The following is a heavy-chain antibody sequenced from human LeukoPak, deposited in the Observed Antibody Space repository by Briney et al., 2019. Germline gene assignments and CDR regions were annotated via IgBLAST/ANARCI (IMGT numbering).Heavy chain of an antibody. D-gene: IGHD3-22*01. CDR2: ISGSGGST. Sequence: GGSLRLSCAASGFTFSSYAMSWVRQAPGKGLEWVSAISGSGGSTYYADSVKGRFTISRDNSKNTLYLQMNSLRAEDTAVYYCAKDALYDSSGHYYYGMDVWGQGITVTVSS. J-gene: IGHJ6*02. CDR3: AKDALYDSSGHYYYGMDV. CDR1: GFTFSSYA. V-gene: IGHV3-23*01.